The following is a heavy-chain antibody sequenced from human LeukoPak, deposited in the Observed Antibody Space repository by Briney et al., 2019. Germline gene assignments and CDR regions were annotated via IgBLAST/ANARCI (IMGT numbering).Heavy chain of an antibody. CDR3: ARGGEWLRLRNWFDP. CDR2: IYHSGST. J-gene: IGHJ5*02. D-gene: IGHD5-12*01. CDR1: GYSISSGYY. Sequence: SETLSLTCTVSGYSISSGYYWGWIRQPPGKGLEWIGSIYHSGSTYYNPSLKSRVTISVDTSKNQFSLKLSSVTAADTAVYYCARGGEWLRLRNWFDPWGQGTLVTVSS. V-gene: IGHV4-38-2*02.